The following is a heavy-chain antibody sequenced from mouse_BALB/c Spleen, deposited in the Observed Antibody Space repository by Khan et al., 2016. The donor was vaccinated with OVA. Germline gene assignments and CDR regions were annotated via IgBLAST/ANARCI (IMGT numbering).Heavy chain of an antibody. CDR3: ARAYYANYREAMDY. V-gene: IGHV2-6-7*01. CDR1: GFSLTGYG. CDR2: IWGDGNT. D-gene: IGHD2-10*01. Sequence: QVRLQQSGPGLVAPSQSLSITCTVSGFSLTGYGVNWVRQPPGKGLEWLGMIWGDGNTDYNSALKSRLSITKDNSKSQVFLKMNSLQTDDTARYYCARAYYANYREAMDYWGQGNSVTVSS. J-gene: IGHJ4*01.